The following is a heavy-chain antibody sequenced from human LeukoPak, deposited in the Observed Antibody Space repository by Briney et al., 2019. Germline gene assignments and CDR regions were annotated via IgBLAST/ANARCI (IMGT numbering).Heavy chain of an antibody. CDR2: IIPIFGTA. Sequence: GASVKVSCKASGGTFSSYAISWVRQAPGQGLEWMGGIIPIFGTANYAQKFQGRVTITADESTSTAYMELSSLRSEDTAVYYCARAPSIAAPNWFDPWGQGTLVTVSS. D-gene: IGHD6-6*01. V-gene: IGHV1-69*13. CDR1: GGTFSSYA. J-gene: IGHJ5*02. CDR3: ARAPSIAAPNWFDP.